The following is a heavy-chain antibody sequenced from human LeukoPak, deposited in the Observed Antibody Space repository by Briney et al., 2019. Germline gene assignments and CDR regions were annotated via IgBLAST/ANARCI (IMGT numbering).Heavy chain of an antibody. CDR1: GFTFSSYS. CDR3: ARDRDCSSTSCYPSWFDP. J-gene: IGHJ5*02. V-gene: IGHV3-21*01. D-gene: IGHD2-2*01. Sequence: GGSLRLSCAASGFTFSSYSMNWVRQAPGKGLEWVSSISSSSSYIYYADSVKGRFTISRDNSKNTLYLQMNSLRAEDTAVYYCARDRDCSSTSCYPSWFDPWGQGTLVTVSS. CDR2: ISSSSSYI.